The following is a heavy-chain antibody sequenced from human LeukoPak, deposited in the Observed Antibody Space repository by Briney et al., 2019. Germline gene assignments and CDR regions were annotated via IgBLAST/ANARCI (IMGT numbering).Heavy chain of an antibody. J-gene: IGHJ4*02. D-gene: IGHD1-7*01. V-gene: IGHV3-21*01. CDR3: ARARPEGYDWNSFPLDY. CDR1: GFTFSSYT. Sequence: NPGGSLRLSCAASGFTFSSYTMDWVRQAPGKGLEWVSSIRSTSSYMFYADSLKGRFTISRDNAKNSLYLQMNSLRAEDTAVYYCARARPEGYDWNSFPLDYWGQGALVTVSS. CDR2: IRSTSSYM.